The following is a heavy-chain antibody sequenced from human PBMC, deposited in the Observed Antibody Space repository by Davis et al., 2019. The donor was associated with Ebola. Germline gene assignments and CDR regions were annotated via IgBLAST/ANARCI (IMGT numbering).Heavy chain of an antibody. D-gene: IGHD6-6*01. V-gene: IGHV1-46*01. J-gene: IGHJ5*02. CDR1: GYTFTSYY. CDR2: INPSGGST. CDR3: ARAGIAARRRGDWFDP. Sequence: ASVKVSCKASGYTFTSYYMHWVRQAPGQGLEWMGIINPSGGSTSYAQKFQGRVTMTRDTSTSTVYMELSSLRSEDTAVYYCARAGIAARRRGDWFDPWGQGTLVTVSS.